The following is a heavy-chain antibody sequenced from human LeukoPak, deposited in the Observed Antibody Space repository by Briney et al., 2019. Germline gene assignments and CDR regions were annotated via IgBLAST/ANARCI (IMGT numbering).Heavy chain of an antibody. J-gene: IGHJ3*02. V-gene: IGHV4-59*01. CDR3: ARARLWGSGGYYLYAFDI. CDR2: IYYSGST. D-gene: IGHD3-22*01. CDR1: GGSISSYY. Sequence: SETLSLTCTVSGGSISSYYWSWIRQPPGKGLEWIGYIYYSGSTNYNPSLKSRVTISVDTSKNQFSLKLSSVTAADTAVYYCARARLWGSGGYYLYAFDIWGQGTMVTVSS.